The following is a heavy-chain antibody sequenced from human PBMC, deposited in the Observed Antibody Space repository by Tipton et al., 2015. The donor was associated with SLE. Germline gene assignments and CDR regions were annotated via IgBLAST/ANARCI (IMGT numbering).Heavy chain of an antibody. Sequence: SLRLSCGGSGFTFSSYGMSWVRQAPGKGLEWVLGVSASGGSTFYADSVKGRFTISRDNSKNTLYLQMNSLRAEDTAVYYCAKDLSSSWYSWFGPWGQGTLVTVSS. D-gene: IGHD6-13*01. CDR1: GFTFSSYG. V-gene: IGHV3-23*01. CDR2: VSASGGST. CDR3: AKDLSSSWYSWFGP. J-gene: IGHJ5*02.